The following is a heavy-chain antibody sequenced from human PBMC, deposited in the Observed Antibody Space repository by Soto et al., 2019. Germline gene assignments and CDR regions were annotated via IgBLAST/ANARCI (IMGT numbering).Heavy chain of an antibody. D-gene: IGHD4-17*01. CDR2: IIPIFGTP. CDR1: GATFSNFA. J-gene: IGHJ4*02. CDR3: AGYDYEDSDRDYYFDD. Sequence: QVQLVQSGAEVKKPASSVKVSCKASGATFSNFAVSWVRQAPGQGLEWMGGIIPIFGTPNYAERFQGRVTITADESTSTAYMELSSLKSDDTAVYYCAGYDYEDSDRDYYFDDWGQGTLVTVSS. V-gene: IGHV1-69*01.